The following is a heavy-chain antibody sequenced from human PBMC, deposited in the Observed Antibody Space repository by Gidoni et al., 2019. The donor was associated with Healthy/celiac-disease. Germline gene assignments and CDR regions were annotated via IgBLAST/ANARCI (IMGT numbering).Heavy chain of an antibody. CDR2: INHSGST. D-gene: IGHD3-10*01. J-gene: IGHJ5*02. CDR3: ARGKRTMVRGVIRWFDP. Sequence: QVQLQQWGAGLLKPSETLSLTCAVYGGSFSGYYWSWVRQPPGKGLEWIGEINHSGSTNYNPSLKSRVTISVDTSKNQFSLKLSSVTAADTAVYYCARGKRTMVRGVIRWFDPWGQGTLVTVSS. V-gene: IGHV4-34*01. CDR1: GGSFSGYY.